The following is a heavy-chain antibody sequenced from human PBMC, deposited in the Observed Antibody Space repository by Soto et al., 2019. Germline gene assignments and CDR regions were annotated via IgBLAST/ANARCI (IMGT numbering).Heavy chain of an antibody. CDR2: IIPIFGTA. V-gene: IGHV1-69*13. Sequence: ASVKVSCKASGGTFSSYAISWVRQAPGQGLEWMGGIIPIFGTANYAQKFQGRVTITADESTSTAYMELSSLRSEDTAVYYCARDSAKTGYDYYYGMDVWGQGTTVTVS. D-gene: IGHD3-9*01. CDR1: GGTFSSYA. CDR3: ARDSAKTGYDYYYGMDV. J-gene: IGHJ6*02.